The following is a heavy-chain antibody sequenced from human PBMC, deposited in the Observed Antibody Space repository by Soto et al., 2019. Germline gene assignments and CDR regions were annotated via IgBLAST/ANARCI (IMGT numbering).Heavy chain of an antibody. J-gene: IGHJ6*02. V-gene: IGHV1-18*04. Sequence: GASVKVCCKASGYTFTSYGISWVRQAPGQGLEWMGWISAYNGNTNYAQKLQGRVTMTTDTSTSTAYMELRSLRSDDTAVYYCARTGYSSSWHYYYYGMDVWGQGTTVTVSS. CDR2: ISAYNGNT. D-gene: IGHD6-13*01. CDR3: ARTGYSSSWHYYYYGMDV. CDR1: GYTFTSYG.